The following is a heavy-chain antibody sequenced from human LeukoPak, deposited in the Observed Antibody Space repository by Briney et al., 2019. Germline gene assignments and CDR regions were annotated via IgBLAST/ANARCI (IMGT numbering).Heavy chain of an antibody. CDR2: IYHSGST. CDR1: GGSISSSSYY. CDR3: ARDQRQPRPHAFDI. Sequence: PSETLSLTCTVSGGSISSSSYYWGWIRQPPGKGLEWIGEIYHSGSTNYNPSLKSRVTISVDKSKNQFSLKLSSVTAADTAVYYCARDQRQPRPHAFDIWGQGTMVTVSS. V-gene: IGHV4-39*07. J-gene: IGHJ3*02. D-gene: IGHD6-13*01.